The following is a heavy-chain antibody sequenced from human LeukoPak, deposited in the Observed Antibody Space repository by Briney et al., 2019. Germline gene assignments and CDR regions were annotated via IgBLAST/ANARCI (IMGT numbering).Heavy chain of an antibody. Sequence: SETLSLTCTVSGGSISSYYWSWIRQPPGKGLEWIGYINYSGSTNYNPSLKSRVTMSVDTSKNQSSLRLSSVTAADTALYYCATGQYCSGNRCYSGTFDIWGQGTTVTVSS. V-gene: IGHV4-59*01. CDR1: GGSISSYY. CDR2: INYSGST. D-gene: IGHD2-15*01. J-gene: IGHJ3*02. CDR3: ATGQYCSGNRCYSGTFDI.